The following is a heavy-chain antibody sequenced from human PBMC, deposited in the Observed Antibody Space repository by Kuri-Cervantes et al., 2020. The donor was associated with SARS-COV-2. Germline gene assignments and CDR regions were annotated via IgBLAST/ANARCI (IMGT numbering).Heavy chain of an antibody. CDR2: ISYDGSNK. Sequence: GESLKISCAASGFTFSSYAMHWVRQAPGKGLEGVAVISYDGSNKYYADSVKGRFTISRDNSKNTLYLQMNSLRAEDTAVYYCAREQQLVPNWFDPWGQGTLVTVSS. CDR3: AREQQLVPNWFDP. CDR1: GFTFSSYA. J-gene: IGHJ5*02. V-gene: IGHV3-30-3*01. D-gene: IGHD6-13*01.